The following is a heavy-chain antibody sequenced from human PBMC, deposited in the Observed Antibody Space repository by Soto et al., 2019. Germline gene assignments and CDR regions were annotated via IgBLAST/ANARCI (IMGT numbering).Heavy chain of an antibody. CDR1: GGSINSGGYY. CDR3: ARYPASTGYYYFDY. V-gene: IGHV4-31*03. D-gene: IGHD3-22*01. J-gene: IGHJ4*02. CDR2: IYYSGST. Sequence: SETLSLTCSVSGGSINSGGYYWSWIRQHPGKGLEWIGYIYYSGSTYYNPSLRSRVTISLDTSKNQFSLRLSSVTAADTAVYYCARYPASTGYYYFDYWGQGTLVTVSS.